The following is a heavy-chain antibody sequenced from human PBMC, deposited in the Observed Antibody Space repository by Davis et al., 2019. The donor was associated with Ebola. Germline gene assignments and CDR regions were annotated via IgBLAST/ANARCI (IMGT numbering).Heavy chain of an antibody. D-gene: IGHD5-18*01. Sequence: GGSLRLSCAASGFTFSSYGMHWVRQAPGKGLEWVAVIWYDGSNKYYADSVKGRFTISRDNSKNTLYLQMNSLRAEDTAVYYCARDIGYSYGPPNYGMDVWGQGTTVTVSS. V-gene: IGHV3-33*01. J-gene: IGHJ6*02. CDR3: ARDIGYSYGPPNYGMDV. CDR1: GFTFSSYG. CDR2: IWYDGSNK.